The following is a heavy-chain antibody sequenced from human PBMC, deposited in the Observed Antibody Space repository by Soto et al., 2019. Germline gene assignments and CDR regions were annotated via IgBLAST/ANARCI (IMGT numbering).Heavy chain of an antibody. CDR3: ARTPRLPPYSRRGGGLDP. V-gene: IGHV1-18*01. D-gene: IGHD6-13*01. J-gene: IGHJ5*02. Sequence: QVQLVQSGTEVKKPGASVKVSCKASGYTFTTYGISWVRQAPGQGLEWMGWISADDGETSYAQKFQDRVTMTTDTNTRTAYKELRTPKSDDTAVYYCARTPRLPPYSRRGGGLDPWGQGTLVTVSS. CDR1: GYTFTTYG. CDR2: ISADDGET.